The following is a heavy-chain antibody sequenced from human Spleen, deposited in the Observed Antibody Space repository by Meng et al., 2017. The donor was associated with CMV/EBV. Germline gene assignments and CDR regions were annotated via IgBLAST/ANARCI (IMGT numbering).Heavy chain of an antibody. CDR1: GFTFSDYY. D-gene: IGHD3-3*01. J-gene: IGHJ6*02. Sequence: GESLKISCAASGFTFSDYYMSWIRQAPGKGLEWVSYISSSSSTIYYADSVKGRFTISRDNAKNSLYLQMNSLRAEDTAVYYCARDTVLRFLEWLPEYYYYYGMDVWGQGTTVTVSS. V-gene: IGHV3-11*04. CDR2: ISSSSSTI. CDR3: ARDTVLRFLEWLPEYYYYYGMDV.